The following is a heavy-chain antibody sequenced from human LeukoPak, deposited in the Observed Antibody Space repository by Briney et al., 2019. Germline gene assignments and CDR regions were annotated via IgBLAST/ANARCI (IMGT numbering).Heavy chain of an antibody. CDR3: ARGFGELNSYYYMDV. V-gene: IGHV3-7*01. J-gene: IGHJ6*03. Sequence: GGSLRLSCAASGFTVSSNYMSWVCQAPGKGLEWVANIKQDGSEKYYVDSVKGRFTISRDNAKNSLYLQMNSLRAEDTAVYYCARGFGELNSYYYMDVWGKGTTVTVSS. CDR1: GFTVSSNY. CDR2: IKQDGSEK. D-gene: IGHD3-10*01.